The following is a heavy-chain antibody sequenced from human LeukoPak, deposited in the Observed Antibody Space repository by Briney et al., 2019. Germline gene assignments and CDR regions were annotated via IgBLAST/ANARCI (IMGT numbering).Heavy chain of an antibody. V-gene: IGHV3-15*01. CDR1: GFTFSNAW. Sequence: PGGSLRLSCAASGFTFSNAWMSWVRQAPGKGLEWVGRIKSKTDGGTTDYAEPVKGRFTISRDDSKKTLYLQMNSLKTEDTALYYCVAVSVDYGDSSFDFWGQGTLVTVSS. CDR2: IKSKTDGGTT. D-gene: IGHD4-17*01. CDR3: VAVSVDYGDSSFDF. J-gene: IGHJ4*02.